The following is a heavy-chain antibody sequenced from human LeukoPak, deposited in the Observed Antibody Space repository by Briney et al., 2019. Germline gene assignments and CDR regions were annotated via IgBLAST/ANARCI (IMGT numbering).Heavy chain of an antibody. CDR3: TGGATTPVY. V-gene: IGHV1-2*02. Sequence: ASVKVSCKASGYTFTGYYMHWVRQAPGQGLEWMGWTNPNSGGTNYALKFQGRVTMNRDTSISTAFMELSRLTSDDTAVYYCTGGATTPVYWGQGTLVTVSS. J-gene: IGHJ4*02. CDR1: GYTFTGYY. D-gene: IGHD5-12*01. CDR2: TNPNSGGT.